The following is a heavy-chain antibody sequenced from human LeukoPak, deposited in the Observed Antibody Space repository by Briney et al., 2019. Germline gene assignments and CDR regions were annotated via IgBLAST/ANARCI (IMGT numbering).Heavy chain of an antibody. D-gene: IGHD3-9*01. J-gene: IGHJ4*02. V-gene: IGHV3-73*01. CDR3: AGDYNSLTGLNY. Sequence: GGSLKLSCAASGFTFSDSAMHWVRRASGKGLEWLGRIRTQANNDATAYGASVKGRFIISRDDSRNTAYLQMNSLKTEDTAVYYCAGDYNSLTGLNYWGQGTLVTVSS. CDR1: GFTFSDSA. CDR2: IRTQANNDAT.